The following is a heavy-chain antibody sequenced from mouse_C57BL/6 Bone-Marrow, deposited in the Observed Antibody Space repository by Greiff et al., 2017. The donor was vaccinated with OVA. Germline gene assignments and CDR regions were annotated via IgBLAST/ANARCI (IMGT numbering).Heavy chain of an antibody. Sequence: EVQLVESGGGLVQPGGSLSLSCAASGFTFTDYYMSWVRQPPGKALEWLGFIRNKANGNTTEYSASVKGRFTISRANSQSILYLQMNALRAEDSATYYCARYYGNYYAMDYWGQGTSVTVSS. D-gene: IGHD2-1*01. CDR3: ARYYGNYYAMDY. V-gene: IGHV7-3*01. CDR1: GFTFTDYY. J-gene: IGHJ4*01. CDR2: IRNKANGNTT.